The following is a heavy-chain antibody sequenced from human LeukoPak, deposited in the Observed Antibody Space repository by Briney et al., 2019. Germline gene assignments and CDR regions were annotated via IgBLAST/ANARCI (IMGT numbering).Heavy chain of an antibody. CDR1: GFTFSSYW. CDR3: ASDRDYYDSSGYLFDY. J-gene: IGHJ4*02. Sequence: GGSLRPSCAVSGFTFSSYWMSWVRQAPGKGLEWVANIKQDGSEKYYVDSVKGRFTISRDNAKNSLYLQMNSLRAEDTAVYYCASDRDYYDSSGYLFDYWGQGTLVTVSS. D-gene: IGHD3-22*01. CDR2: IKQDGSEK. V-gene: IGHV3-7*01.